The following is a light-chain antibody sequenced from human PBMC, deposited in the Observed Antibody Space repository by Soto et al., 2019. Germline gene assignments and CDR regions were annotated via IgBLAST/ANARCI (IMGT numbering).Light chain of an antibody. CDR1: SSDVGSYNL. Sequence: QSAXTQPASGSGSPGQSITISCTGTSSDVGSYNLVSWYQQHPGKAPKLMIYEVSKRPSGVSNRFSGSKSGNTASLTISGLQAEDEADYYCCSYAGSSTYVFGTGTKVTVL. CDR3: CSYAGSSTYV. J-gene: IGLJ1*01. CDR2: EVS. V-gene: IGLV2-23*02.